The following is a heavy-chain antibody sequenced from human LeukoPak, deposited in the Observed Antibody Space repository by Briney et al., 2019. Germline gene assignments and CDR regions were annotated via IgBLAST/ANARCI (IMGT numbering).Heavy chain of an antibody. CDR2: ISYDGSNK. J-gene: IGHJ4*02. CDR3: ARGGTIVSRFFFDY. V-gene: IGHV3-30-3*01. CDR1: GFTFSSYA. D-gene: IGHD1-26*01. Sequence: LPGGSLRLSCAASGFTFSSYAMHWVRQAPGKGLEWVAVISYDGSNKYYADSVKGRFTISRGNSKNTLYLQMNSLRAEDTAVYYCARGGTIVSRFFFDYWGQGTLVTVSS.